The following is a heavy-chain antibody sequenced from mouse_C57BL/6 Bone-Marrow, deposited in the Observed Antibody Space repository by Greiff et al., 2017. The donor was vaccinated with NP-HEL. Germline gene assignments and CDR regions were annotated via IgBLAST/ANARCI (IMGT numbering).Heavy chain of an antibody. D-gene: IGHD1-1*02. CDR3: TPCGSYVWFAY. CDR1: GFNIKDDY. Sequence: VQLQQSGAELVRPGASVKLSCTASGFNIKDDYMHWVKQRPEQGLEWIGWIDPENGDTEYASKFQGKATITADTSSNTAYLQLSSLTSEDSAVYYCTPCGSYVWFAYWGQGTLVTVSA. J-gene: IGHJ3*01. CDR2: IDPENGDT. V-gene: IGHV14-4*01.